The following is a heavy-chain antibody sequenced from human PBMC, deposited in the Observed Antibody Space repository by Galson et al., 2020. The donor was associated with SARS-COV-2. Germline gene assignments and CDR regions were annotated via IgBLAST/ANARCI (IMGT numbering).Heavy chain of an antibody. D-gene: IGHD3-22*01. Sequence: TGGSLRLSCAASGFTFSDYYMSWIRQAPGKGLEWVSYISSSSSYTNYADFVKGRFTISRDNAKNSLYLQMNSLRAEDTAVYYCAGGIYYDSSGYSLNYYYYGMDVWGQGTTVTVSS. V-gene: IGHV3-11*06. CDR3: AGGIYYDSSGYSLNYYYYGMDV. CDR2: ISSSSSYT. J-gene: IGHJ6*02. CDR1: GFTFSDYY.